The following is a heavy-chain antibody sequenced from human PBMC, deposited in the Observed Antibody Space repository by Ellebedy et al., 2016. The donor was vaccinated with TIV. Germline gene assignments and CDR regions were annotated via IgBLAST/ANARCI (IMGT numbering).Heavy chain of an antibody. CDR1: GGSINRNLSY. CDR3: ARERQSYDF. V-gene: IGHV4-39*07. Sequence: MPSETLSLTCSVSGGSINRNLSYWGWIRQPPGKGLEWIGTIYYTGSTYYNPSLQSRVTISMDTSKTQFSLRLTSVTAADTAVYYCARERQSYDFWGQGTLVTVSS. CDR2: IYYTGST. J-gene: IGHJ4*02.